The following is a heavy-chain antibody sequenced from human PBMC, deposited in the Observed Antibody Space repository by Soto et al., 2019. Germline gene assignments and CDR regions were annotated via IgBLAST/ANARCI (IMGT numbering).Heavy chain of an antibody. D-gene: IGHD6-6*01. Sequence: EASVKVSCKASGGTFSSYAISWVRQAPGQGLEWMGGIIPIFGTANYAQKFQGRVTITADESTSTAYMELSSLRSEDTAVYYCAREWSSSYYYYYGMDVWGQGTTVTVSS. CDR2: IIPIFGTA. V-gene: IGHV1-69*13. CDR1: GGTFSSYA. J-gene: IGHJ6*02. CDR3: AREWSSSYYYYYGMDV.